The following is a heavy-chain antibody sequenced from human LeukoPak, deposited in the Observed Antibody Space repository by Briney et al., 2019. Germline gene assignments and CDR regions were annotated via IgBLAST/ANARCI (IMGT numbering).Heavy chain of an antibody. CDR1: GYTFTSYD. CDR2: INPNSGNT. V-gene: IGHV1-8*01. CDR3: ARAQGSYYHYYMDV. D-gene: IGHD1-26*01. J-gene: IGHJ6*03. Sequence: ASVKVSCKASGYTFTSYDINWVRQATGQGLEWMGWINPNSGNTDYAQKFQGRVTITRDTSISTAYMELSSLRSEDTAVYYCARAQGSYYHYYMDVWGKGTTVTVSS.